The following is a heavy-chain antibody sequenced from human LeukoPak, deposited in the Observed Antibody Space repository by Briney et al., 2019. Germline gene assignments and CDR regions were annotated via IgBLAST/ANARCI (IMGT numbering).Heavy chain of an antibody. CDR1: GGSISIGVYY. D-gene: IGHD3-10*01. CDR3: AGCTSGVSLWFAELLGPYFDV. V-gene: IGHV4-30-4*01. J-gene: IGHJ4*01. Sequence: SETLSLTCTVSGGSISIGVYYWSWIRQPPGKGLEWNGYIYNSGRTYYNPSLKSRGPISLETSKNQFSLKLTSVTAADTPVYSCAGCTSGVSLWFAELLGPYFDVWGQGTPVTVSS. CDR2: IYNSGRT.